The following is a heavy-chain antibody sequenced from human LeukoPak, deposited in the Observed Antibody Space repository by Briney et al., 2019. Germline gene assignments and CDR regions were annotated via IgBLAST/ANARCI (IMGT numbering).Heavy chain of an antibody. CDR1: GVSVTNIY. Sequence: SETLSLTCTVSGVSVTNIYWAWIRQPARKGLEWIGRMYISGSTNYNPSLKSRVTISIDKTKNELSLRLRSVTAADTAVYYCARDYLVGAPLDSWGQGTLVTVSP. V-gene: IGHV4-4*07. CDR3: ARDYLVGAPLDS. D-gene: IGHD1-26*01. CDR2: MYISGST. J-gene: IGHJ4*02.